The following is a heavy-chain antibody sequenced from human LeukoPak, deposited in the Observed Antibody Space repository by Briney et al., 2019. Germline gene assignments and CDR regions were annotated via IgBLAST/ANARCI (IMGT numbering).Heavy chain of an antibody. J-gene: IGHJ4*02. CDR1: GFTFSSYA. CDR3: ASLTTVTWYGY. CDR2: ISGSGGST. V-gene: IGHV3-23*01. Sequence: GGSLRLSCAASGFTFSSYAMSWVRQAPGKGLEWVSAISGSGGSTYYADSVKGRFTISRDNSKNTLYLQMDSLRAEDTAVYYCASLTTVTWYGYWGQGTLVTVSS. D-gene: IGHD4-17*01.